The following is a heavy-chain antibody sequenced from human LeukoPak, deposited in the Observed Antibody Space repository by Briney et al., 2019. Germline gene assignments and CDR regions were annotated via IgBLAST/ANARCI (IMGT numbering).Heavy chain of an antibody. CDR1: GFTVSSNY. D-gene: IGHD6-13*01. CDR2: IYTDGRT. V-gene: IGHV3-66*04. Sequence: GGSMRLSCAASGFTVSSNYMGWVRQAPGKGLEWVSVIYTDGRTYSADSMKGRFTLSRDNSKNTLYLQMSSLRAEDTAVYYCARRRAASWSFDSWGQGTLVTVSS. J-gene: IGHJ4*02. CDR3: ARRRAASWSFDS.